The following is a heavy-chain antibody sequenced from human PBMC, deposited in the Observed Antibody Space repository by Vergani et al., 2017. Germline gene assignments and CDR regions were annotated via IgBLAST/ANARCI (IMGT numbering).Heavy chain of an antibody. Sequence: EVQLVESGGGLIQPGGSLRLSCAASGFTVSSNYMSWVRQAPGKGLEWVSVIYSGGSTYYADSVKGRFTISRDNSKNTLYLQMNSLRAEDTAVYYCAKDRKEAYGDYFDYWGQGTLVTVSS. CDR2: IYSGGST. CDR3: AKDRKEAYGDYFDY. V-gene: IGHV3-53*01. D-gene: IGHD4-17*01. CDR1: GFTVSSNY. J-gene: IGHJ4*02.